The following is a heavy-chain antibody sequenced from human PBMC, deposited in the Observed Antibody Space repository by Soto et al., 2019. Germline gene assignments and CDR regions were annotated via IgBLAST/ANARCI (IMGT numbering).Heavy chain of an antibody. CDR3: ARTPYCSSTSCSERYGMDV. D-gene: IGHD2-2*01. V-gene: IGHV4-59*01. CDR1: GGSISSYY. CDR2: IYYSGST. J-gene: IGHJ6*02. Sequence: QVQLQESGPGLVKPSETLSLTCTVSGGSISSYYWSWIRQPPGKGLEWIGYIYYSGSTNYNPSLKSRVTISVDTSKTQFSLKLSSVTAADTAVYYCARTPYCSSTSCSERYGMDVWGQGTTVTVSS.